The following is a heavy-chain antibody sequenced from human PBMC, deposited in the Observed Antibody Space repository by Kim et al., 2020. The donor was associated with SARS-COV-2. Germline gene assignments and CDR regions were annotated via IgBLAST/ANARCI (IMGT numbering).Heavy chain of an antibody. Sequence: ASVKVSCKASGYTFTSYQIHWVRQAPGLGLEWMGVINPSGAYTTYAHNFEARVIMTRDTSTSTVYMELSSLTSNDTALYFCARGGTAAQAWGQGTLVTVSS. V-gene: IGHV1-46*01. CDR2: INPSGAYT. CDR1: GYTFTSYQ. CDR3: ARGGTAAQA. J-gene: IGHJ5*02. D-gene: IGHD6-13*01.